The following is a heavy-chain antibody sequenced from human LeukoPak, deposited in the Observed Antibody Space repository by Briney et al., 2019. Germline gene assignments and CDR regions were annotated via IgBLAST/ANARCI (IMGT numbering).Heavy chain of an antibody. D-gene: IGHD5-12*01. CDR3: ARKASGYDYSWFDP. V-gene: IGHV4-34*01. Sequence: KPPETLSLTCAVYGGSFSGYYWSWIRQPPGKGLEWIGEINHSGSTNYNPSLKSRVTISVDTSKNQFSLKLSSVTAADTAVYYCARKASGYDYSWFDPWGQGTLVTVSS. CDR1: GGSFSGYY. J-gene: IGHJ5*02. CDR2: INHSGST.